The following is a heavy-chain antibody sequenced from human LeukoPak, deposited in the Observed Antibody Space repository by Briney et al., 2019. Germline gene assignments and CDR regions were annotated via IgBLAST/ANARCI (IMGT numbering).Heavy chain of an antibody. J-gene: IGHJ5*02. CDR3: ASSGSYFDVFSWFDP. D-gene: IGHD1-26*01. V-gene: IGHV3-64*01. Sequence: GGSLRLSCAASGFTFSSYAMHWVRQAPGKGLEYVSAISSSGGSTYYANSVKGRFTISRDNSKNTLYLQMGSLRAEDMAVYYCASSGSYFDVFSWFDPWGQGTLVTVSS. CDR1: GFTFSSYA. CDR2: ISSSGGST.